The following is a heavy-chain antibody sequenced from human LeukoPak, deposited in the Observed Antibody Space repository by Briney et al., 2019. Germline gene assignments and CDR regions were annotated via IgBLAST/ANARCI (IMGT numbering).Heavy chain of an antibody. J-gene: IGHJ6*02. Sequence: AVKVSCKASVGTFSSYSISWVRQAPGQGVEWMGGIIPILGTANYAQKFQGRVPITPEESTSTPYMELSRLRSEDTGVYYCARGDFWSGYYSAGPNRRYYHYGMDVWGQGTTVTVSS. CDR1: VGTFSSYS. D-gene: IGHD3-3*01. CDR2: IIPILGTA. CDR3: ARGDFWSGYYSAGPNRRYYHYGMDV. V-gene: IGHV1-69*13.